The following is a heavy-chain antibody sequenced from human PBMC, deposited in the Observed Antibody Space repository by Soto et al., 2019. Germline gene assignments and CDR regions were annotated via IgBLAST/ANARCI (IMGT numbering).Heavy chain of an antibody. CDR2: IWYDGSNK. Sequence: PGGSLRLSCAASGFTFSSYGMHWVRQAPGKGLEWVAVIWYDGSNKYYADSVKGRFTISRDNSKNTLYLQMNSLRAEDTAVYYCARAGSLTNPYFDYWGQGTLVTVSS. CDR3: ARAGSLTNPYFDY. J-gene: IGHJ4*02. D-gene: IGHD3-9*01. CDR1: GFTFSSYG. V-gene: IGHV3-33*01.